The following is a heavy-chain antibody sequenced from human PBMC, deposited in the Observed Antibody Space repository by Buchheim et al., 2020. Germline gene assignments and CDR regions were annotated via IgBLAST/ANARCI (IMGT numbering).Heavy chain of an antibody. D-gene: IGHD2-15*01. V-gene: IGHV4-59*01. J-gene: IGHJ4*02. CDR1: GGSISSYY. CDR3: ARGYCSGGSCYSGPFDY. Sequence: QVQLQESGPGLVKPSETLSLTCTVSGGSISSYYWSWIRQPPGKGLEWIGYIYYSGSTNYNPSLKSRVTIQVDTSKNQFSLKLSSVTAADTAVYYCARGYCSGGSCYSGPFDYWGQGTL. CDR2: IYYSGST.